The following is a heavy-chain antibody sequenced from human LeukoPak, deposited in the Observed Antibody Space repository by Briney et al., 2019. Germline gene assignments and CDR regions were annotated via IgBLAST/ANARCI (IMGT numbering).Heavy chain of an antibody. D-gene: IGHD4-17*01. V-gene: IGHV4-61*01. CDR1: GGSVSSGSYY. CDR2: IYYSGST. J-gene: IGHJ4*02. Sequence: SETLSLTCTVSGGSVSSGSYYWSWIRQPPGKGLEWIGYIYYSGSTNYNPSLKSRVTISVATSKNQFSLRLSSVTAADTAVYYCARVHTTVTTYYFDYWGQGTLVTVSS. CDR3: ARVHTTVTTYYFDY.